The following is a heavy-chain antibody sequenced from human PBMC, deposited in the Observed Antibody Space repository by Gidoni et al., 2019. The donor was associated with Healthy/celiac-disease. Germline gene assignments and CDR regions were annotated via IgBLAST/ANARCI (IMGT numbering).Heavy chain of an antibody. V-gene: IGHV3-23*01. J-gene: IGHJ6*02. D-gene: IGHD6-6*01. CDR3: AKDLAGRPSRKTEPMDV. CDR1: GFTFSSYA. Sequence: EVQLLESGGGLVQPGGSLRLSCAASGFTFSSYAMSWVRQAPGKGLEWVSAISGSGGSTYYADSVKGRFTISRDNSKNTLYLQMNSLRAEDTAVYYCAKDLAGRPSRKTEPMDVWGQGTTVTVSS. CDR2: ISGSGGST.